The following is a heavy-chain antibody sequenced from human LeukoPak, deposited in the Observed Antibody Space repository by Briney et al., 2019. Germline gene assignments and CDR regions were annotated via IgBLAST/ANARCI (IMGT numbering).Heavy chain of an antibody. D-gene: IGHD3-22*01. CDR3: ARGHRGNYYDSSGYYLNAFDI. J-gene: IGHJ3*02. CDR2: IIPIFGTP. V-gene: IGHV1-69*05. CDR1: GGIFSSYA. Sequence: SVKVSCKASGGIFSSYAISWVRQAPGQGLEWMGGIIPIFGTPNYAQKLQGRVTMTTDTSTSTAYMELRSLRSDDTAVYYCARGHRGNYYDSSGYYLNAFDIWGQGTIVTVSS.